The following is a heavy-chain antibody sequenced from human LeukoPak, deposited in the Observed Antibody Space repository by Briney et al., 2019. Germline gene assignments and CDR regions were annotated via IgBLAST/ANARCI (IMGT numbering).Heavy chain of an antibody. D-gene: IGHD3-22*01. CDR1: GYTFTSYA. J-gene: IGHJ4*02. V-gene: IGHV7-4-1*02. CDR3: ARDEGDYDSSGYPSLDY. CDR2: INTNTGNP. Sequence: AASVTVSCKASGYTFTSYAMNWVRQAPGQGLEWMGWINTNTGNPTYAQGFTGRFVFSLDTSVSTAYLQISSLKAEDTAVYYCARDEGDYDSSGYPSLDYWGQGTLVTVSS.